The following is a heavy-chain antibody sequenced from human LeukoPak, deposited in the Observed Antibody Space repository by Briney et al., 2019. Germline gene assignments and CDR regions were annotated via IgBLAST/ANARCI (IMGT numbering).Heavy chain of an antibody. CDR3: ARDSYDFWSGLRWFDP. J-gene: IGHJ5*02. V-gene: IGHV3-7*01. Sequence: GGSLRLSCAASGFTFSSYAMSWVRQAPGKGLEWVANIKQDGSEKYYVDSVKGRFTISRDNAKNSLYLQMNSLRAEDTAVYYCARDSYDFWSGLRWFDPWGQGTLVTVSS. CDR1: GFTFSSYA. CDR2: IKQDGSEK. D-gene: IGHD3-3*01.